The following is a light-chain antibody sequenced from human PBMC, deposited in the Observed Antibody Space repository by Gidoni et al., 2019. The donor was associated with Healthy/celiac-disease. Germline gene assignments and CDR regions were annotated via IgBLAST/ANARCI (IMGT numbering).Light chain of an antibody. J-gene: IGLJ2*01. V-gene: IGLV3-25*03. Sequence: SYERTQPPSVTVSPGQTARITCSGDALPKQYAYWYQQKPGQAPVLVIYKDSERPSWIPERFSGSSSGTPVTLTISGVQSQDEADYYCQSADSSVTYVVFGGGTNLTVL. CDR1: ALPKQY. CDR2: KDS. CDR3: QSADSSVTYVV.